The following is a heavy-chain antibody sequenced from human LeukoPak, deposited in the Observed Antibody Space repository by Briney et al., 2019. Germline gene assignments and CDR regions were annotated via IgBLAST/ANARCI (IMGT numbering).Heavy chain of an antibody. CDR2: INHSGST. J-gene: IGHJ6*02. D-gene: IGHD5-12*01. CDR1: GGSFSGYY. CDR3: ARFARGGYDRRNYYYYGMGV. Sequence: SETLSLTCAVYGGSFSGYYWSWIRQPPGKGLEWIGEINHSGSTNYNPSLKSRVTISVDTSKNQFSLKLSSVTAADTAVYYCARFARGGYDRRNYYYYGMGVWGQGTTVTVSS. V-gene: IGHV4-34*01.